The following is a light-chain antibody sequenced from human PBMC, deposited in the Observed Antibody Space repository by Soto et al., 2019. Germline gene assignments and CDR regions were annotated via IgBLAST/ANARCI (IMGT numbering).Light chain of an antibody. CDR3: SSEGGRYNYV. CDR1: STDVGGYNY. CDR2: EVS. V-gene: IGLV2-8*01. Sequence: QSALTQPPSAAGSPGQSVTISCTGTSTDVGGYNYVSWYQQYPGKAPNLMIYEVSKRPSGVPDRFSGSKSGNPASLAVSGLQAEDEADYFCSSEGGRYNYVFGNGTKVTGL. J-gene: IGLJ1*01.